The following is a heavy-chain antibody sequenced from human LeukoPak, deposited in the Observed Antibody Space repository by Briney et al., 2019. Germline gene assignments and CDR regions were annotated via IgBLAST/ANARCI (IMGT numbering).Heavy chain of an antibody. CDR3: ARKVIFGVLMGGVGGTPWFDP. CDR2: ISSSGSTI. D-gene: IGHD3-3*01. CDR1: GFTFSDYY. Sequence: GGSLRLSCAASGFTFSDYYMSWIRQAPGKGLEWVSYISSSGSTIYYADSVKGRFTISRDNAKNSLYLQMNSLRAEDTALYYCARKVIFGVLMGGVGGTPWFDPWGQGTLVTVSS. J-gene: IGHJ5*02. V-gene: IGHV3-11*01.